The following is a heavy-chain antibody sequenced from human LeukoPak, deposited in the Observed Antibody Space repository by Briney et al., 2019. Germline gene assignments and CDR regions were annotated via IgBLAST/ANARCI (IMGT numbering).Heavy chain of an antibody. D-gene: IGHD2-2*02. J-gene: IGHJ3*02. Sequence: GGSLRLSCAASGFTFSSYAMSWVRQAPGKGPEWVASIKQDGSEKYYVDSVKGRFTISRDNAKNSLYLEMNTLRDDDTAVYYCAKERYCTISTCYTGSAFDIWGQGTMVTVSS. V-gene: IGHV3-7*04. CDR1: GFTFSSYA. CDR2: IKQDGSEK. CDR3: AKERYCTISTCYTGSAFDI.